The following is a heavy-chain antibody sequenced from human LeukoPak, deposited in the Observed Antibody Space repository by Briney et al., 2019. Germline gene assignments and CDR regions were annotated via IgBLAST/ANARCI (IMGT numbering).Heavy chain of an antibody. J-gene: IGHJ4*02. CDR3: ARLRTNYAFWSGYFVY. CDR1: GFAFSSYS. CDR2: ISSSSRYI. D-gene: IGHD3-3*01. V-gene: IGHV3-21*01. Sequence: GGALRLSCAASGFAFSSYSMNWVGQAPGKGVEGGSSISSSSRYIYHADSAKGGLTISRDNANNSLYLQMTTLSAEDTAVYYCARLRTNYAFWSGYFVYWGQGTLVTVSS.